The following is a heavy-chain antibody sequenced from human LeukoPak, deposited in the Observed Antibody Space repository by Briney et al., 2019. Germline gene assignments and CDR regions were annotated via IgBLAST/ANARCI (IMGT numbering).Heavy chain of an antibody. J-gene: IGHJ3*02. D-gene: IGHD1-26*01. CDR3: ARGGSPPEALGDAFDI. CDR1: GFTFSSYW. CDR2: INSDGSDT. Sequence: GGSLRLSCAVSGFTFSSYWMHWVRQAPGEGLMRVSRINSDGSDTIYADSVRGRFTISRDNAKHTLSLQMNSLRVEDTDVYFCARGGSPPEALGDAFDIWGQGTMVSVFS. V-gene: IGHV3-74*01.